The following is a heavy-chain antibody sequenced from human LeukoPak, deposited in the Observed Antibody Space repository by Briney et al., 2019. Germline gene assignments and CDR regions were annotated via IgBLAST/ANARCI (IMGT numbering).Heavy chain of an antibody. CDR1: GFTFSSYG. J-gene: IGHJ4*02. CDR3: ARGALGIVGASYYFDY. D-gene: IGHD1-26*01. V-gene: IGHV3-33*01. CDR2: IWYDGSNK. Sequence: GGSLRLSCAASGFTFSSYGMHWVRQAPGKGLEWVAVIWYDGSNKYYADSVKGRFTISRDNSKNTLYLQMNSLRAEDTAVYYCARGALGIVGASYYFDYWGQGTLVTVSS.